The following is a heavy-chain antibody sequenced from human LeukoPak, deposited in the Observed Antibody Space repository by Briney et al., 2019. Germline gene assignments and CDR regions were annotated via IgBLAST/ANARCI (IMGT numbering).Heavy chain of an antibody. CDR3: ARVPSGYKRGYYFDY. Sequence: ASVKVSCKPSGYTFTSYDINWVRQATGQGLEWMGWMNPNSGNTGYAQKLQGRVTMTRNTSISTAYMELSSLRSEDTAVYYCARVPSGYKRGYYFDYWGQGTLVTVSS. J-gene: IGHJ4*02. V-gene: IGHV1-8*01. CDR1: GYTFTSYD. D-gene: IGHD5-24*01. CDR2: MNPNSGNT.